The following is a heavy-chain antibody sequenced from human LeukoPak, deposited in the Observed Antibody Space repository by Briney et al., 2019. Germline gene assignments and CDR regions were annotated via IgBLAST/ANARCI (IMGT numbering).Heavy chain of an antibody. Sequence: ASVTVSCKASGHTFTSYGISWVRQAPGQGLEWMGWISAYNGNTNYAQKLQGRVTMTTDTSTSTAYMELRSLRSDDTAVYYCARARWELPFDYWGQGTLVTVSS. J-gene: IGHJ4*02. CDR3: ARARWELPFDY. V-gene: IGHV1-18*01. D-gene: IGHD1-26*01. CDR2: ISAYNGNT. CDR1: GHTFTSYG.